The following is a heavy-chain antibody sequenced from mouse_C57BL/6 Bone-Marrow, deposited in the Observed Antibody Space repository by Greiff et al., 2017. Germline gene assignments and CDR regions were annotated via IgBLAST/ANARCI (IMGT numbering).Heavy chain of an antibody. CDR1: GFNIKDDY. V-gene: IGHV14-4*01. D-gene: IGHD1-1*02. J-gene: IGHJ4*01. CDR2: IDPENGDT. CDR3: TTTPYGDYAMDY. Sequence: VQLKQSGAELVRPGASVKLSCTASGFNIKDDYMHWVKQRPEQGLEWIGWIDPENGDTEYASKFQGKATITADTSSNTAYLQLSSLTSEDTAVYYCTTTPYGDYAMDYWGQGTSVTVSS.